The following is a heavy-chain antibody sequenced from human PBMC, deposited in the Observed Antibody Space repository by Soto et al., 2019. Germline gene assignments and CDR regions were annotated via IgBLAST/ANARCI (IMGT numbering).Heavy chain of an antibody. CDR3: ARDSQNYDFWSGYLFPGRYYGMDV. CDR2: IIPIFGTA. V-gene: IGHV1-69*13. D-gene: IGHD3-3*01. J-gene: IGHJ6*02. CDR1: GGTFSSYA. Sequence: ASVKVSCKASGGTFSSYAISWVRQAPGQGLEWMGGIIPIFGTANYAQKFQGRVTITADESTSTAYMELSSLRSEDTAVYYCARDSQNYDFWSGYLFPGRYYGMDVWGQGTTVTVSS.